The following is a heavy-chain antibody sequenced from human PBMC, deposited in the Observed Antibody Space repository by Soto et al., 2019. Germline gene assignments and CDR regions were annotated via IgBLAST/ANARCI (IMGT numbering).Heavy chain of an antibody. CDR1: GFTFSSYG. J-gene: IGHJ4*02. D-gene: IGHD3-22*01. CDR2: IWYDGSNK. V-gene: IGHV3-33*01. CDR3: ARDPYYYDSSGYYYPY. Sequence: GGSLRLSCAASGFTFSSYGMHWVCQAPGKGLEWVAVIWYDGSNKYYADSVKGRFTISRDNSKNTLYLQMNSLRAEDTAVYYCARDPYYYDSSGYYYPYWGQGTLVTVSS.